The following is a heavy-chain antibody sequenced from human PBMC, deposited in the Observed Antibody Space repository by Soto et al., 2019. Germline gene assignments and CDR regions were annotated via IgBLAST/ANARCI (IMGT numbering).Heavy chain of an antibody. D-gene: IGHD1-26*01. CDR1: GYTFTSYG. J-gene: IGHJ3*02. Sequence: ASVKVSCKASGYTFTSYGISWVRQAPGQGLEWMGWISAYNGNTNYAQKLQGRVTMTTDTSTSTAYMELRSLRSDDTAVYYCARERWEGAPHDAFDIWGQGTMVTVSS. V-gene: IGHV1-18*04. CDR3: ARERWEGAPHDAFDI. CDR2: ISAYNGNT.